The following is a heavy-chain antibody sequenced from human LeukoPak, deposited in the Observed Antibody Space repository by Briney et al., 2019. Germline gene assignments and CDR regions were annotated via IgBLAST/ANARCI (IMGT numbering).Heavy chain of an antibody. CDR3: ARAKTKVVVATVYYYYGMDV. CDR1: GYTFSSDD. D-gene: IGHD2-15*01. CDR2: MNPNSSNT. Sequence: ASVKVSCKASGYTFSSDDINWVRQATGQGLEWMGWMNPNSSNTGYVQKFQGRVTMTRNTSISTAYMELSSLRSDDTAVYYCARAKTKVVVATVYYYYGMDVWGQGTTVTVSS. J-gene: IGHJ6*02. V-gene: IGHV1-8*01.